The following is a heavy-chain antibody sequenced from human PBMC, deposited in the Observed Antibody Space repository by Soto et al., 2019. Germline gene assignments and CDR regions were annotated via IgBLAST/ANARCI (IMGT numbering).Heavy chain of an antibody. CDR1: GFTFSSYA. V-gene: IGHV3-30-3*01. CDR2: ISYDGSNK. J-gene: IGHJ6*02. CDR3: PTPPSLSYGMDL. Sequence: QVQLVESGGGVVQPGRSLKLSCAASGFTFSSYAMHWVRQAPGKGLEWVAVISYDGSNKYYADSVKGRFTISRDNSKNTLYLQINTLNAEDTAVYYCPTPPSLSYGMDLWGQGTTVTVSS.